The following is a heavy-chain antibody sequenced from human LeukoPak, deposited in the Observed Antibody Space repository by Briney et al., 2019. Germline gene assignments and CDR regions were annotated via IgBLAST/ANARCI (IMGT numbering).Heavy chain of an antibody. J-gene: IGHJ5*02. Sequence: ASVKASCKTSGYTFTNYDINWVRQATGQGLEWMGWMNPNSGNTGYAQKFQGRVTMTRSTSISTAYMELSSLRSEDTAVYYCARPHCSSTDCHPPEWFDPWGQGTLVTVSS. CDR3: ARPHCSSTDCHPPEWFDP. D-gene: IGHD2-2*01. CDR2: MNPNSGNT. V-gene: IGHV1-8*01. CDR1: GYTFTNYD.